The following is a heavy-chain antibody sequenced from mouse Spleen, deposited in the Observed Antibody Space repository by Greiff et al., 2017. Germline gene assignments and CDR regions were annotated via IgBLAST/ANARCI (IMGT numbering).Heavy chain of an antibody. CDR2: IYPGSGNT. Sequence: QVQLQQSGAELVRPGASVKLSCKASGYTFTDYYINWVKQRPGQGLEWIARIYPGSGNTYYNEKFKGKATLTAEKSSSTAYMQLSSLTSEDSAVYFCARWRGLRNFDVWGTGTTVTVSS. V-gene: IGHV1-76*01. CDR1: GYTFTDYY. J-gene: IGHJ1*03. D-gene: IGHD2-2*01. CDR3: ARWRGLRNFDV.